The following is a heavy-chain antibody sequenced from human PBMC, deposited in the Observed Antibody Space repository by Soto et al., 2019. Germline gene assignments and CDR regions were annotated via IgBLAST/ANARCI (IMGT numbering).Heavy chain of an antibody. Sequence: EVQLVESGGGLVQPGKSLKLSCVAIGFTFEDHAMHWLRQVPGTGLEWVAGINWNSGITGYADSVKGRFTISRDNANNSLHLEMNSLKSEDTALYYCTKGRGALTVVSNWFDPWGQGTPVTVAS. CDR2: INWNSGIT. CDR3: TKGRGALTVVSNWFDP. D-gene: IGHD3-22*01. J-gene: IGHJ5*02. CDR1: GFTFEDHA. V-gene: IGHV3-9*01.